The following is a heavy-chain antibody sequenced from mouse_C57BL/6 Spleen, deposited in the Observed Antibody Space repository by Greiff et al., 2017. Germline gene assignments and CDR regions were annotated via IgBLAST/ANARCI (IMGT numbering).Heavy chain of an antibody. CDR1: GYTFTNYL. V-gene: IGHV1-54*01. CDR2: INPGSGGT. D-gene: IGHD1-1*01. J-gene: IGHJ3*01. CDR3: AREDYYGSSFAY. Sequence: VKLMESGAELVRPGTSVKVSCKASGYTFTNYLIEWVKQRPGQGLEWIGVINPGSGGTNYNEKFKGKATLTADKSSSTAYMQLSSLTSEDSAVYFCAREDYYGSSFAYWGQGTLVTVSA.